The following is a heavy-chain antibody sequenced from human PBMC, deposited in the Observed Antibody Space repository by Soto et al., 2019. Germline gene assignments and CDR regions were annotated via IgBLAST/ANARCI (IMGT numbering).Heavy chain of an antibody. Sequence: QVQLVESGGGLVKPGGSLRLSCAVSGFTFSDYYMTWIRQAPGKGLEWVSYISSSTSHTNYADSVKGRYTISRDNAKNSLFLQMNRLRAEDPAVYYCARGRGAAADYFDFWGQGTLVTVSS. V-gene: IGHV3-11*05. J-gene: IGHJ4*02. CDR3: ARGRGAAADYFDF. D-gene: IGHD6-13*01. CDR2: ISSSTSHT. CDR1: GFTFSDYY.